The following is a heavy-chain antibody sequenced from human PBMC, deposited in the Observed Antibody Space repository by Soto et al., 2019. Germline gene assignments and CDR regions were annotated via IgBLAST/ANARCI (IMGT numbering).Heavy chain of an antibody. J-gene: IGHJ5*02. CDR2: IYYSGST. D-gene: IGHD5-12*01. CDR3: ARAGVATIYPGNNWFDP. CDR1: CGPISDRGYF. Sequence: TLLPPCTVFCGPISDRGYFRSFKPQPPRKGLEWIGYIYYSGSTYYNPSLKSRVTISVDTSKNQFSLNLSSVTAADTAMYYCARAGVATIYPGNNWFDPWGQGTLVTVSS. V-gene: IGHV4-30-4*08.